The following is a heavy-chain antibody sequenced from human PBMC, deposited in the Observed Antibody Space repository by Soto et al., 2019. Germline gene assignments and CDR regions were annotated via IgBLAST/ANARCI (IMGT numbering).Heavy chain of an antibody. D-gene: IGHD3-3*01. CDR1: GFTFSSYW. J-gene: IGHJ6*02. V-gene: IGHV3-74*01. Sequence: GGSLRLSCAASGFTFSSYWMHWVRQAPGKGLVWVSRINSDGSSTSYADSVKGRFTISRDNAKNTLYLQMNSLRAEDTAVYYCARDLKYRIFPLYGMDVWGQGTTFTVPS. CDR2: INSDGSST. CDR3: ARDLKYRIFPLYGMDV.